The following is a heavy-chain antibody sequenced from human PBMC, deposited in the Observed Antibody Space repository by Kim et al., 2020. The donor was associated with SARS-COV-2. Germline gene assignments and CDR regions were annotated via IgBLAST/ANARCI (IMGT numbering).Heavy chain of an antibody. J-gene: IGHJ4*02. D-gene: IGHD5-18*01. CDR3: VRGGIQTWTKPYFFDY. Sequence: GGSLRLSCAASGFTFNNYWMQWVRQAPGKGLVSVSRINTDETANYADSVKGRFTISRDNAKNTVYLQMNSLRAEDTAVYYCVRGGIQTWTKPYFFDYWGPGTLVTVSS. CDR1: GFTFNNYW. CDR2: INTDETA. V-gene: IGHV3-74*01.